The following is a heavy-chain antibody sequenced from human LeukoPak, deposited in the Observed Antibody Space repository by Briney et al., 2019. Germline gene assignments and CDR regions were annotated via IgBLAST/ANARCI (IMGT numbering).Heavy chain of an antibody. CDR2: IWYDGSNK. V-gene: IGHV3-33*01. CDR1: GFTFSSYG. CDR3: ARVVEGYYYCYGMDV. D-gene: IGHD2-15*01. J-gene: IGHJ6*04. Sequence: QAGGSLRLSCAASGFTFSSYGMHWVRQAPGKGLEWVAVIWYDGSNKYYADSVKGRFTISRDNSKNTLYLQMNSLRAEDTAVYYCARVVEGYYYCYGMDVWGKGTTVTVSS.